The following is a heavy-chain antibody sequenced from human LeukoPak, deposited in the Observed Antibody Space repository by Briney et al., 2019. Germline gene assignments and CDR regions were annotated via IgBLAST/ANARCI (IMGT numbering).Heavy chain of an antibody. CDR2: IYPGDSDT. D-gene: IGHD3-22*01. J-gene: IGHJ4*02. Sequence: GESLKISCKGSSYIFYNYWIAWVRQMPGKGLEWMGIIYPGDSDTRYSPSFQGQVTISADKSVSTAYLQWSSLKASDTAMYYCARLHSGGYYLGVYWGQGTLVTDSS. CDR1: SYIFYNYW. CDR3: ARLHSGGYYLGVY. V-gene: IGHV5-51*01.